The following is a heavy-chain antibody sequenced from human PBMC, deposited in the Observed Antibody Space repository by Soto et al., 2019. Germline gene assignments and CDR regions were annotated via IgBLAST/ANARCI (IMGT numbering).Heavy chain of an antibody. CDR3: ARHRVSQRRNHNCSGGSCYSSNYFDY. J-gene: IGHJ4*02. D-gene: IGHD2-15*01. CDR2: IYYSGNT. V-gene: IGHV4-39*01. CDR1: GGSISSSSNY. Sequence: PSETLSLTCTVSGGSISSSSNYWGWIRQPPGKGLEWIGSIYYSGNTYYNPSLKSRVTISVDTSKNQFSLKLSSVTAADTAVYYCARHRVSQRRNHNCSGGSCYSSNYFDYWGQGTLVTVSS.